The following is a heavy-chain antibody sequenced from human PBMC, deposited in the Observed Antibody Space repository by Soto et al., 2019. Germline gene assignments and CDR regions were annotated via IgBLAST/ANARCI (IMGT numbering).Heavy chain of an antibody. V-gene: IGHV3-23*01. CDR1: GFSFSNYA. J-gene: IGHJ4*02. CDR3: AKEYSTSFDY. CDR2: ISAGGSNT. D-gene: IGHD6-6*01. Sequence: LRLSCAASGFSFSNYAMNWVRQAPGKGLEWVSAISAGGSNTNYADSVKGRFTISSDNSKNTLHLQMNGLRADDTAVYYCAKEYSTSFDYWGQGTPVTVSS.